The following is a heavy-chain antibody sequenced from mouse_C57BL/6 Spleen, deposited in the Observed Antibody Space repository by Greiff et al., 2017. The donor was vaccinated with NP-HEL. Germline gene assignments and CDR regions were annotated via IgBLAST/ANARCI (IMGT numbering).Heavy chain of an antibody. V-gene: IGHV1-7*01. D-gene: IGHD2-14*01. CDR3: PPDPLYYRGFAY. Sequence: QVQLQQSGAELAKPGASVKLSCKASGYTFTSYWMHWVKQRPGQGLEWIGYINTSSGYTKYNQKFKDKATLTADKSSSTVYMQLSSLTYEDSAVYYWPPDPLYYRGFAYWGQGTLVTVSA. CDR2: INTSSGYT. CDR1: GYTFTSYW. J-gene: IGHJ3*01.